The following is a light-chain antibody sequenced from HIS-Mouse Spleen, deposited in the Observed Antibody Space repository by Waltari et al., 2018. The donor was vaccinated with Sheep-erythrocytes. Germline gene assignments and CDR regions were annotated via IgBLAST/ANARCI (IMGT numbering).Light chain of an antibody. V-gene: IGKV1-33*01. CDR1: QDISNY. CDR3: QQYDNLPLT. CDR2: DAS. J-gene: IGKJ4*01. Sequence: DIQMTQSPSSLSASVGDRVTITCHASQDISNYLNWYQQKPWKAPKRLIYDASNLETGVPSRFSGSGSGTDFTFTISSLQPEDIATYYCQQYDNLPLTFGGGTK.